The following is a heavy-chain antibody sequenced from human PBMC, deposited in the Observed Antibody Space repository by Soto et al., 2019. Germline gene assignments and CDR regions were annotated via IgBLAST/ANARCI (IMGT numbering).Heavy chain of an antibody. CDR1: GGSISSYY. D-gene: IGHD5-18*01. CDR2: IYYSGST. CDR3: ARLWGGYSYGKFYYMDV. Sequence: SDTLSLTCTVSGGSISSYYWSWIRQPPGKGLEWIGYIYYSGSTNYNPSLKSRVTISVDTSKNQFSLKLSSVTAADTAVYYCARLWGGYSYGKFYYMDVWGKGTTVTVSS. V-gene: IGHV4-59*08. J-gene: IGHJ6*03.